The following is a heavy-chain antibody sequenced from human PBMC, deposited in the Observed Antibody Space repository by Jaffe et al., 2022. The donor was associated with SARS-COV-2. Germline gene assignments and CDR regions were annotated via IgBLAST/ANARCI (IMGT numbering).Heavy chain of an antibody. Sequence: QVQLVQSGAEVKKPGASVKVSCKASGYTFSSYGITWVRQAPGQGLEWMGWISTYNGNAKYAQKVQGRVTMTTDTSTNTAYMELRSLRFDDTAVYYCARLHYDSSGYYFFSPWGQGTLVTVSS. CDR2: ISTYNGNA. CDR3: ARLHYDSSGYYFFSP. J-gene: IGHJ1*01. CDR1: GYTFSSYG. D-gene: IGHD3-22*01. V-gene: IGHV1-18*01.